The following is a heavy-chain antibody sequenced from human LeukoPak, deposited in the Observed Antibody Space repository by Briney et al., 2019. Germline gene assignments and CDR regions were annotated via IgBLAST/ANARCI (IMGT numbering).Heavy chain of an antibody. Sequence: GGSLILSCVASGFTASILYFHWVRQTPVKGLEWVSVIYTGGATYYADSVKGRFTISRDDSKNMMYLQMNSLRVEDTAIYYCATRNLHSSSDILKWGQGTLVTVSS. CDR2: IYTGGAT. CDR1: GFTASILY. D-gene: IGHD3-9*01. V-gene: IGHV3-66*04. J-gene: IGHJ4*02. CDR3: ATRNLHSSSDILK.